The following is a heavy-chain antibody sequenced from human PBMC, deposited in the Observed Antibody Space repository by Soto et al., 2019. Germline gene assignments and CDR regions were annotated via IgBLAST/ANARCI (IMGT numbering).Heavy chain of an antibody. CDR1: GFTFNNYA. CDR2: ISGSGGST. Sequence: EVQLLESGGDLVQPGGSLRLSCAASGFTFNNYAMSWVRQAPGKGLEWVSAISGSGGSTHYADSVKGRFTISRDNSKNTLCLQMNSLRAEDTAVYYCAKLASGHYCTNGVCLLYYCDYWGQGAQVTVSS. CDR3: AKLASGHYCTNGVCLLYYCDY. J-gene: IGHJ4*02. V-gene: IGHV3-23*01. D-gene: IGHD2-8*01.